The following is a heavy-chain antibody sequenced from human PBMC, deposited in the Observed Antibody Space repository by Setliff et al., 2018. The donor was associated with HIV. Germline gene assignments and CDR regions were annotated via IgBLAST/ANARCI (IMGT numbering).Heavy chain of an antibody. CDR1: GYTFTGYY. J-gene: IGHJ4*02. CDR2: ISPNSGGT. D-gene: IGHD5-12*01. CDR3: AREEDSGYDLDY. V-gene: IGHV1-2*02. Sequence: GASVKVSCKASGYTFTGYYMHWVRQAPGQGLEWMGWISPNSGGTNYVQKFRGRVTMTRDTSISTAYMELSTLTSDDTAVYYCAREEDSGYDLDYWGQGTLVTVSS.